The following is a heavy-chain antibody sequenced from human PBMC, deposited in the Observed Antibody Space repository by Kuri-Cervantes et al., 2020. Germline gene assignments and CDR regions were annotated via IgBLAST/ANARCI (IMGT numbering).Heavy chain of an antibody. D-gene: IGHD3-9*01. CDR3: ARVADYDILTGYFGPRSFDY. CDR1: GFKFKNYW. CDR2: IYSGGST. J-gene: IGHJ4*02. Sequence: GESLKISCAASGFKFKNYWMTWVRQAPGKGLEWVSVIYSGGSTYYADSVKGRFTISRDNAKNSLYLQMNSLRAEDTAVYYCARVADYDILTGYFGPRSFDYWGQGTLVTVSS. V-gene: IGHV3-66*01.